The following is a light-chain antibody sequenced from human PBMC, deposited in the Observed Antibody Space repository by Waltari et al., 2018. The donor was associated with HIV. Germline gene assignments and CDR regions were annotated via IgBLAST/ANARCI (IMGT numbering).Light chain of an antibody. CDR3: QSYDVSLSGSI. V-gene: IGLV1-40*01. CDR1: SSNIGAGYA. Sequence: QSVLTQPPSVSGAPGQRVTISCTGSSSNIGAGYAVHWYQQLPETAPKLLINGNINRPSGVSDRFSDFKSGTSASLAITGLQTEDEADYYCQSYDVSLSGSIFGGGTKLTVL. J-gene: IGLJ2*01. CDR2: GNI.